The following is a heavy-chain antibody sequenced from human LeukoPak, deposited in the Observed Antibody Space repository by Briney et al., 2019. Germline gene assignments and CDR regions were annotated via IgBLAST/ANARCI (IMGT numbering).Heavy chain of an antibody. V-gene: IGHV4-39*07. D-gene: IGHD3-22*01. CDR1: GDSISTSKSY. Sequence: SETLSLTCTVSGDSISTSKSYWGWIRQPPLKGLEWIGSIYYSGNTYYNASLKSRVTISVDTSKNQFSLKLSSVTAADTAVYYCARAGVGDSSGYYGYWGQGTLVTVSS. CDR2: IYYSGNT. CDR3: ARAGVGDSSGYYGY. J-gene: IGHJ4*02.